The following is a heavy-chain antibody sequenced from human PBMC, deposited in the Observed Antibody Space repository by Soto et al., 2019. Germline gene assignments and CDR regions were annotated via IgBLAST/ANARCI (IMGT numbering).Heavy chain of an antibody. V-gene: IGHV4-31*03. CDR3: ARARRWLAPFDY. CDR2: IFHTGNS. D-gene: IGHD6-19*01. Sequence: QVQLHESGPGLVKPSETLSLTCTVSNGSISSGGYYWSWIRQRPGKGLEWIGYIFHTGNSKYNPSLRSRLTISVDTSENHFSLNLRSVTAADTAVYYCARARRWLAPFDYWGQGTLVTVSS. CDR1: NGSISSGGYY. J-gene: IGHJ4*02.